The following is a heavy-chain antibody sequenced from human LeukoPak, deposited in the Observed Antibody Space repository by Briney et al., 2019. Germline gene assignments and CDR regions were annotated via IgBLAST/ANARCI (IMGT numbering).Heavy chain of an antibody. Sequence: GSLRLSCAASGFTFSSYAMSWVRQAPGKGLEWVSLIYSGGSTNYADSVKGRFTISRDNSKNTLYLQMNNLRVEDTAVYYCARTEGYCSGGNCYARYFDYWGQGTQVTVSS. J-gene: IGHJ4*02. CDR1: GFTFSSYA. D-gene: IGHD2-15*01. CDR3: ARTEGYCSGGNCYARYFDY. CDR2: IYSGGST. V-gene: IGHV3-23*03.